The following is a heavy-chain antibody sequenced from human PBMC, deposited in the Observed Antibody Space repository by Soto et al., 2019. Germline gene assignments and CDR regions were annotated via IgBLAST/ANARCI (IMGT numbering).Heavy chain of an antibody. J-gene: IGHJ4*02. V-gene: IGHV7-4-1*01. CDR2: INTNTGNP. CDR1: GYTFTSYA. Sequence: QVQLVQSGSELKKPGASVKVSCKASGYTFTSYAMNWVRQAPGQGLEWMGWINTNTGNPTYAQGFTGRFVFSLDTSVSTAYLQICSLKAEDTAVYYCARVDWGDYGSGRPESDYWGQGTLVTVSS. CDR3: ARVDWGDYGSGRPESDY. D-gene: IGHD3-10*01.